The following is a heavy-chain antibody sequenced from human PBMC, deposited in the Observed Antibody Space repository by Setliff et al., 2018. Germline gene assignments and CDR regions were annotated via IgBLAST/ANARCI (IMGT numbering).Heavy chain of an antibody. Sequence: GGSLRLSCAASGFTFNTFWMTWVRQAPGKGLEWVANINPGGSEENYVESVKGRFTISRDNTKKSMYLQMNSLRAEDTAVYYCASVYYFDAFDIWGRGTMVTVSS. CDR2: INPGGSEE. CDR1: GFTFNTFW. D-gene: IGHD3-22*01. J-gene: IGHJ3*02. V-gene: IGHV3-7*01. CDR3: ASVYYFDAFDI.